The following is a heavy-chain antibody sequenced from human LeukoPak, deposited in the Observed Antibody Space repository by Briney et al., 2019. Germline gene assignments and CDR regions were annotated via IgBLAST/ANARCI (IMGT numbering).Heavy chain of an antibody. CDR3: ARAGRLQYGDYVAFDY. J-gene: IGHJ4*02. CDR1: GGSISSDY. D-gene: IGHD4-17*01. CDR2: ISISSTTI. V-gene: IGHV3-11*01. Sequence: LSLTCTVSGGSISSDYWSWIRQAPGKGLEWVSYISISSTTIYYADSVKGRFTFSRDNAKNSLYLQMNSLRDEDTAVYYCARAGRLQYGDYVAFDYWGQGTLVTVSS.